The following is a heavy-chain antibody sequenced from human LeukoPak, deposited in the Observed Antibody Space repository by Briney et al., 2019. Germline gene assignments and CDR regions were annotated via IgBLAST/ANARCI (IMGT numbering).Heavy chain of an antibody. V-gene: IGHV4-34*01. J-gene: IGHJ3*02. CDR1: GGSVSDYY. CDR3: ARVGYYDILTGYPVAFDI. Sequence: SETLSLTCAVYGGSVSDYYWSWIRQPPGKGLEWIGEISHSGSTDYNPSLKSRVTISVDTSKNQFSLKLSSVTATDTAVYYCARVGYYDILTGYPVAFDIWGQGTMVTVSS. CDR2: ISHSGST. D-gene: IGHD3-9*01.